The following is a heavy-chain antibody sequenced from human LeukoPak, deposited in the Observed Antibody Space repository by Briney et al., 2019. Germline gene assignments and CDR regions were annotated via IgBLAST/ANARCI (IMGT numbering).Heavy chain of an antibody. Sequence: ASVKVSCKASGYTFTSYYMHWVRQAPGQGLEWMGWITPRSGGTNYAQKFQGRPTMTRDTSITTAYMELSSLRTDDTAVYYCTRRMGSGYDFGYWGRGTLVTVSS. CDR1: GYTFTSYY. J-gene: IGHJ4*02. CDR3: TRRMGSGYDFGY. V-gene: IGHV1-2*02. D-gene: IGHD5-12*01. CDR2: ITPRSGGT.